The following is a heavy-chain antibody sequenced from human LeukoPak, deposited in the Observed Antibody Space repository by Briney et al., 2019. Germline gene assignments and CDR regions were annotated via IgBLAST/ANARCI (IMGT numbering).Heavy chain of an antibody. CDR3: ASMAYDSSGFGY. Sequence: SETLSLTCAVYGGSFSGYYWSWIRQPPGKGLEWIGEINHSGSTNYNPSLKSRVTISVDTSKNQFSLKLSSVTAADTAVYYCASMAYDSSGFGYWGQGTLVTVSS. V-gene: IGHV4-34*01. D-gene: IGHD3-22*01. CDR2: INHSGST. CDR1: GGSFSGYY. J-gene: IGHJ4*02.